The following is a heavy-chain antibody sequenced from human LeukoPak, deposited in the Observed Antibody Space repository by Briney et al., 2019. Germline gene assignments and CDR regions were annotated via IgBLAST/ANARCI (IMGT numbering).Heavy chain of an antibody. Sequence: GGSLRLSCAASGFTFNTYAMSWVRQAPGKGLEWVAVISYDGSNKYYADSVKGRFTISRDNSKNTLYLQMNSLRAEDTAVYYCARDGYNLDAFDIWGQGTMVTVSS. D-gene: IGHD5-24*01. CDR3: ARDGYNLDAFDI. J-gene: IGHJ3*02. V-gene: IGHV3-30*04. CDR2: ISYDGSNK. CDR1: GFTFNTYA.